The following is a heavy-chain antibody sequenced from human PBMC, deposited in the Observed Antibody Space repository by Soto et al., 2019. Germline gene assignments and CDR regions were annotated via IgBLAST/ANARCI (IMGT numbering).Heavy chain of an antibody. CDR1: GGSISSGGYS. CDR3: GSSGYSGYDYYFDY. CDR2: IYHSGST. Sequence: SETLSLTCAVSGGSISSGGYSWSWIRQPPGKGLEWIGYIYHSGSTYYNPSLKSRVTISVDRSKNQFSLKLSSVTAADTAVYFCGSSGYSGYDYYFDYWGQGTLVTGPS. V-gene: IGHV4-30-2*01. D-gene: IGHD5-12*01. J-gene: IGHJ4*02.